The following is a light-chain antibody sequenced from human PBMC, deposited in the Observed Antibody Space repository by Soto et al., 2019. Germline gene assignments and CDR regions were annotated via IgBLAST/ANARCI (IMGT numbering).Light chain of an antibody. V-gene: IGKV3-20*01. CDR2: GAS. Sequence: ESVLTQSQGTLSLSPGERATLSCRSSQSVSSNYLAWYQQKPGQAPRLLIYGASTRATGIPDRFSGSGSGTDFTLTISSLQSEDSATYYCQHYNTWPWTFGQGTKVDIK. CDR1: QSVSSNY. CDR3: QHYNTWPWT. J-gene: IGKJ1*01.